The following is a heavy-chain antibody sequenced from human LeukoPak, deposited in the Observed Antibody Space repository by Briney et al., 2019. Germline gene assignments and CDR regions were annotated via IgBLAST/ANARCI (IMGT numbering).Heavy chain of an antibody. J-gene: IGHJ4*02. D-gene: IGHD6-19*01. Sequence: PGGSLRLSCAASGFTFSSYAMSWVRQAPGKGLEWVSGIDNSGSHTYYADSVKGRFTISRDNSKNTLHLQMNNLRAEDTAVYYCARGDYSSGWYPTKSFDYWGQGTLVTVSS. CDR2: IDNSGSHT. CDR3: ARGDYSSGWYPTKSFDY. V-gene: IGHV3-23*05. CDR1: GFTFSSYA.